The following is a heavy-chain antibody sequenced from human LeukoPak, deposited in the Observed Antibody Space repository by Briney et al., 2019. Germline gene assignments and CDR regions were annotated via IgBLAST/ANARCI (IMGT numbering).Heavy chain of an antibody. Sequence: GRSLRLSCAASGFTFSSYGMHWVRQAPGKGLEWVAVIWYDGSNKYYADSVKGRFTISRDNSKNTLYLQMNSLRAEDTAVYYCARDSVRGVASWYFDLWGRGTLVTVSS. CDR2: IWYDGSNK. CDR3: ARDSVRGVASWYFDL. J-gene: IGHJ2*01. CDR1: GFTFSSYG. D-gene: IGHD3-10*01. V-gene: IGHV3-33*01.